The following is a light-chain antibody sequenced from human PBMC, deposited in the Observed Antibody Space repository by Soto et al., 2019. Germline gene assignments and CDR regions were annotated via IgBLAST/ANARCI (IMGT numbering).Light chain of an antibody. CDR1: HDISSY. V-gene: IGKV1-9*01. Sequence: DIQLTQSPSFLSSXXXXXXTXXXLASHDISSYLTWYQQKPGKAPTVLIYAASTLQGGVPSRFSGSGSGTEFTLTISSLQSEDFASYYCQQHKDYPLTFGRGTRLEIK. J-gene: IGKJ5*01. CDR3: QQHKDYPLT. CDR2: AAS.